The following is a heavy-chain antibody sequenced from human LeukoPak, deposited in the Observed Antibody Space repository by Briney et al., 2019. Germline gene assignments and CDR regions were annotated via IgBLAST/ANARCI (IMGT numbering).Heavy chain of an antibody. J-gene: IGHJ4*02. V-gene: IGHV3-23*01. D-gene: IGHD6-13*01. Sequence: GGSLRLSCAASGFTFSSYAMSWVRQAPGKGLEWVSAISASGGNTYYADSVKGRFTISRGISKNTLYLQMDSLRAEDTALYYCAKTARYSSSWLDYWGQGTLVTVSS. CDR1: GFTFSSYA. CDR3: AKTARYSSSWLDY. CDR2: ISASGGNT.